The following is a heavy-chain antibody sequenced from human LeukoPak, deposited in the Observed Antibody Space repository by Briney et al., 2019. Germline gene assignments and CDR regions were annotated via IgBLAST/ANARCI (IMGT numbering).Heavy chain of an antibody. V-gene: IGHV4-39*01. J-gene: IGHJ4*02. Sequence: NPSETLSLTCAVSGCSISSSSYYWGWLRQRPGKGLEWIVSSYCSGSTYDDPSLRSRVTISVDTSKNQFSLKLSSVTAADTAVYYCARQGNDSSGYYYYFDYWGQGTLVTVSS. D-gene: IGHD3-22*01. CDR2: SYCSGST. CDR3: ARQGNDSSGYYYYFDY. CDR1: GCSISSSSYY.